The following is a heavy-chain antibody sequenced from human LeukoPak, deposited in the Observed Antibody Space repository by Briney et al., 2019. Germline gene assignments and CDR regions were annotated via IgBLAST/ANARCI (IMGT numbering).Heavy chain of an antibody. Sequence: GGSLRLSCAASGFTVSANYMNWVRQAPGKGLEWVSVIYSSGHTYYADSVKGRFTISRGNSKNTLFLQMNSLRAADAAVYYCGRGRRHDDSTGYYYVGCVSWGQGTLVTVSS. CDR2: IYSSGHT. CDR3: GRGRRHDDSTGYYYVGCVS. V-gene: IGHV3-53*01. J-gene: IGHJ5*02. CDR1: GFTVSANY. D-gene: IGHD3-22*01.